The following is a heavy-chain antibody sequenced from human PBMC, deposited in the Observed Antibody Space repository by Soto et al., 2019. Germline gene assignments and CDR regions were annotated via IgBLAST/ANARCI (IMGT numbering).Heavy chain of an antibody. J-gene: IGHJ5*02. CDR3: ARVIVPTTVTTSNWFDP. CDR2: INPSGGST. D-gene: IGHD4-17*01. V-gene: IGHV1-46*01. CDR1: GYTFTTYY. Sequence: QVQLVQSGADVKKPGASVKISCKASGYTFTTYYMHWVRQAPGQGLEWVGMINPSGGSTNYAQRFKGRVTMTSDTSTSTVSMELSSLRTDDTAVYYCARVIVPTTVTTSNWFDPWGQGTLVTVSS.